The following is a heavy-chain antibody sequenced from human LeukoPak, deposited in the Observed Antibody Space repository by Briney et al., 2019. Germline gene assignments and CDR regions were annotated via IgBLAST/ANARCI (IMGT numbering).Heavy chain of an antibody. CDR1: GGSISSGGHF. V-gene: IGHV4-31*03. Sequence: PSETLSLTCTVSGGSISSGGHFWSWIRQHPGKGLEWIAYIYYSGSTYYNPSLKSRITISVDTSKNQFSLELSSVTAADTAVYYCAREGYYASGTSFGYWGQGTLVTVPS. J-gene: IGHJ4*02. D-gene: IGHD3-10*01. CDR2: IYYSGST. CDR3: AREGYYASGTSFGY.